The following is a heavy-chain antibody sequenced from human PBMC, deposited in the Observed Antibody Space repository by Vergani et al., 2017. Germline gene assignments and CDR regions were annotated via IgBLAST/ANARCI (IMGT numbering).Heavy chain of an antibody. J-gene: IGHJ4*02. Sequence: QVQLQESGPGLVKPSETLSLTCSVSGDSMNTYYWTWIRQPPGKGLEWIGYIYDRGDTKYNSSLKCRVTMSLETSKNQFSLILYSVTAADTAVYYCARGAVWWLRQIDSWGQGTLVTVSS. D-gene: IGHD2-21*01. CDR3: ARGAVWWLRQIDS. CDR1: GDSMNTYY. CDR2: IYDRGDT. V-gene: IGHV4-59*01.